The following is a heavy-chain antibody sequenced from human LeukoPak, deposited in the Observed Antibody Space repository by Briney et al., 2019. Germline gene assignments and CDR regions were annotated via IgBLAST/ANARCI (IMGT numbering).Heavy chain of an antibody. J-gene: IGHJ6*02. CDR2: ISAYNGNT. CDR3: ARESPYYYGMDV. V-gene: IGHV1-18*01. CDR1: GYTFTSYG. Sequence: ASVKVSCNASGYTFTSYGISWVRQAPGQGLEWMGWISAYNGNTDYAQKLQGRVTMTTDTSTSTAYMELRSLRSDDTAVYYCARESPYYYGMDVWGQGTTVTVSS.